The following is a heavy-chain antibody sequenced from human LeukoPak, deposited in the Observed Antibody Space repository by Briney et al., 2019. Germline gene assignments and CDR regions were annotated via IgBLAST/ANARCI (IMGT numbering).Heavy chain of an antibody. D-gene: IGHD3-22*01. CDR2: ISAYNGNT. Sequence: ASVKVSCTASGYTFTSYGISWVRQAPGQGLEWMGWISAYNGNTNYAQKLQGRVTMTTDTSTSTAYMELRSLRSDDTAVYYCARDPYYYDSSGYWFDYWGQGTLVTVSS. J-gene: IGHJ4*02. CDR3: ARDPYYYDSSGYWFDY. V-gene: IGHV1-18*01. CDR1: GYTFTSYG.